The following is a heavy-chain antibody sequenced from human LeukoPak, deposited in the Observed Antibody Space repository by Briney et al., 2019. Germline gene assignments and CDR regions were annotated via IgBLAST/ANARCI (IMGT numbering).Heavy chain of an antibody. Sequence: SQTLSLTCTVSGGSISSGDYYWSWIRQPPGKGLEWIGYIYYSGSTNYNPSLKSRVTISVDTSKNQFSLKLSSVTAADTAVYYCARGAPPLGLRYYYYGMDVWGQGTTVTVSS. V-gene: IGHV4-30-4*01. D-gene: IGHD4-17*01. CDR2: IYYSGST. CDR3: ARGAPPLGLRYYYYGMDV. CDR1: GGSISSGDYY. J-gene: IGHJ6*02.